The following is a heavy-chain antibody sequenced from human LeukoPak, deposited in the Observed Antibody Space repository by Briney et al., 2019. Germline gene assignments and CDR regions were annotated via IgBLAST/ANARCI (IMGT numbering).Heavy chain of an antibody. CDR1: GFTFSSHW. CDR3: ARDTSAWRYGMDV. J-gene: IGHJ6*02. Sequence: GGSLRLSCEASGFTFSSHWMSWVRQAPGKGLEWVAIIKQDGSEKDYVDSVTGRFTISRDNAKNSLHLQMNSLRDEDTAVYYCARDTSAWRYGMDVWGQGTTVTVSS. CDR2: IKQDGSEK. V-gene: IGHV3-7*01. D-gene: IGHD6-19*01.